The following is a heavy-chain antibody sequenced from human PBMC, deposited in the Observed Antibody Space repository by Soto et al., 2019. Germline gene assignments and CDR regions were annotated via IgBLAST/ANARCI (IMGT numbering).Heavy chain of an antibody. CDR2: INPNSGGT. Sequence: QVQLVQSGAEVKKPGASVKVSCKASGYTFTGYYMHWVRQAPGQGLEWMGWINPNSGGTNYAQKFQGWVTMTRDTALSTAYMGVSRVRSDDKAVYYCARSPGGVVTAMYYFDYWGQGTLVTVSS. J-gene: IGHJ4*02. CDR1: GYTFTGYY. D-gene: IGHD2-21*02. CDR3: ARSPGGVVTAMYYFDY. V-gene: IGHV1-2*04.